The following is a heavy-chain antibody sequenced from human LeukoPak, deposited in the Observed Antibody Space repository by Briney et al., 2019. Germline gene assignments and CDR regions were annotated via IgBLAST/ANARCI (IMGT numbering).Heavy chain of an antibody. V-gene: IGHV1-69*05. D-gene: IGHD1-26*01. Sequence: SVKVSCKASGGTFSSYAISWVRQAPGQGLEWMGGIIPIFGTANYAQKFQGRVTMTRDTSTSTVYMELSSLRSEDTAVYYCARSYSGSWNNWFDPWGQGTLVTVSS. CDR3: ARSYSGSWNNWFDP. CDR1: GGTFSSYA. CDR2: IIPIFGTA. J-gene: IGHJ5*02.